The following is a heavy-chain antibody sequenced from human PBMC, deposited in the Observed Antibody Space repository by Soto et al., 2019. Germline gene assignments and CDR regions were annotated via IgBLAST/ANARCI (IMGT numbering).Heavy chain of an antibody. CDR2: IYTGGST. CDR3: ARAYGGNPALFDP. J-gene: IGHJ5*02. D-gene: IGHD4-17*01. V-gene: IGHV3-53*01. Sequence: EVQLVESGGGLIQPGGSLRLSYAASGFTVSSDYMSWVRQAPGKGLEWVSVIYTGGSTYYADSVKGRFTFSRDNSKNTLYLQMNSLRAEDTAVYYCARAYGGNPALFDPWGQGTLVTVSS. CDR1: GFTVSSDY.